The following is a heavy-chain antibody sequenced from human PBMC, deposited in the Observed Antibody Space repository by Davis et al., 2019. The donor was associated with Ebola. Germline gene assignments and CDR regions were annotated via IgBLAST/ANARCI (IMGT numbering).Heavy chain of an antibody. Sequence: GESLKISCAVSGFTFSSYGMHWVRQAPGKGLEWVAVISYDGSNKYYADSVKGRFTISRDNSKNTLYLQMNSLRAEDTAVYYCTRDGQLTLDYWGQGTLVTVSS. D-gene: IGHD4/OR15-4a*01. CDR3: TRDGQLTLDY. CDR2: ISYDGSNK. J-gene: IGHJ4*02. V-gene: IGHV3-30*03. CDR1: GFTFSSYG.